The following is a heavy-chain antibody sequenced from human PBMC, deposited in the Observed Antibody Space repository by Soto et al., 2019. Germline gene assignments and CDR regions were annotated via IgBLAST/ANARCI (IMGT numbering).Heavy chain of an antibody. J-gene: IGHJ4*02. CDR2: ISGRGGGT. CDR3: AKERDIVAPISQFAY. CDR1: GFTFSSYA. D-gene: IGHD5-12*01. Sequence: EVQLLESGGGLVQPGGSLRLSCAASGFTFSSYAMSWVRQAPGKGLEWVSAISGRGGGTYYADSVKGRFTIASDNSTRALYVQMNILRAEDTAVNYGAKERDIVAPISQFAYWGQGTLVTVSS. V-gene: IGHV3-23*01.